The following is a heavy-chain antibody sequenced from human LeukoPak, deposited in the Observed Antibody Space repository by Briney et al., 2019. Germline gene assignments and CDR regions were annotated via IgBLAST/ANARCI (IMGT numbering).Heavy chain of an antibody. V-gene: IGHV6-1*01. CDR1: GDSVSSNSAA. D-gene: IGHD6-19*01. CDR3: AREVSMQWLVAPSPGAQYYFDY. CDR2: TYYRSKWYN. Sequence: SQTLSLTCAISGDSVSSNSAAWNWIRQSPSRGLEWLGRTYYRSKWYNDYAVSVKSRITINPDTSKNQFSLQLNSVPPEDTAVYYCAREVSMQWLVAPSPGAQYYFDYWGQGTLVTVSS. J-gene: IGHJ4*02.